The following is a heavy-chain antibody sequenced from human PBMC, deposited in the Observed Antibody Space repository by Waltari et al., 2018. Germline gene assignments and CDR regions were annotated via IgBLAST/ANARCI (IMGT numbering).Heavy chain of an antibody. D-gene: IGHD4-17*01. V-gene: IGHV3-30*02. CDR2: ISFDGKKI. CDR1: GLMFSSHR. Sequence: VQLLESGGGLVQPGGSLRLSCAASGLMFSSHRMHWVRQIPGKGLEWVAFISFDGKKIFDADSVRGRFTISRDNSNNIVFLQMNSLRPEDSGVYYCAKDGDYSLTEYDAFDVWGQGTVVTVSP. CDR3: AKDGDYSLTEYDAFDV. J-gene: IGHJ3*01.